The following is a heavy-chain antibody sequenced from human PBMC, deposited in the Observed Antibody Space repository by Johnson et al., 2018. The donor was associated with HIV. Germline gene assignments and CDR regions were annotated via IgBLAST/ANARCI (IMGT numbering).Heavy chain of an antibody. V-gene: IGHV3-30*04. CDR1: GFTFSSYA. J-gene: IGHJ3*02. Sequence: QVQLVESGGGVVQPGRSLRLSCAASGFTFSSYAMHWVRQAPGKGLEWVAVISYDGSNKYYADSVKGRFTISRDNSKNTLYLQMDSLRVEDTAVYYCAREAAAGAFDIWGQGTMVTVSS. CDR3: AREAAAGAFDI. CDR2: ISYDGSNK. D-gene: IGHD6-13*01.